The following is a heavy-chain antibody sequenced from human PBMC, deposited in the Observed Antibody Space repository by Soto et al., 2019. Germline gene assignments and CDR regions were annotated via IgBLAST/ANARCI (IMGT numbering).Heavy chain of an antibody. CDR3: AKADVLLWFGELLIFDY. D-gene: IGHD3-10*01. J-gene: IGHJ4*02. Sequence: EVQLLESGGGLVQPGGSLRLSCAASGFTFSSYAMSWVRQAPGKGLEWVSAISGSGGSTYYADSVKGRFTISRDNSKNTLYLQMNSLRAEDTAVYYCAKADVLLWFGELLIFDYWGQGTLVTVSS. V-gene: IGHV3-23*01. CDR1: GFTFSSYA. CDR2: ISGSGGST.